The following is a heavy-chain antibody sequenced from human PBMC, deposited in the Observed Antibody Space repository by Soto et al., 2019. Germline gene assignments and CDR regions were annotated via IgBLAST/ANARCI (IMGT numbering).Heavy chain of an antibody. CDR2: TYYRSKWYN. J-gene: IGHJ6*02. Sequence: SQTLSLTCAISGDSVSSNSAAWNWIRQSPSRGLEWLGRTYYRSKWYNDYAVSVKSRITINPDTSKNQFSLKLSSVTAADTAVYYCARARAAAGASGYYYVMDVWGQGTTVTVSS. CDR1: GDSVSSNSAA. V-gene: IGHV6-1*01. D-gene: IGHD6-13*01. CDR3: ARARAAAGASGYYYVMDV.